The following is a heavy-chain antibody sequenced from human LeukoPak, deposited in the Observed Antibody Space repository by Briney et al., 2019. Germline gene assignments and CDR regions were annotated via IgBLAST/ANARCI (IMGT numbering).Heavy chain of an antibody. CDR2: IPYDGSNK. J-gene: IGHJ5*02. Sequence: GGSLRLSCAASGFTFSSYGMHWVRQAPGKGLEWEAVIPYDGSNKYYADSVKGPFTISRDNSKNTLYLQMNSLRAEDTAVYYCAKPTSRSWSDGNWFDPWGQGTLVTVSS. CDR1: GFTFSSYG. CDR3: AKPTSRSWSDGNWFDP. V-gene: IGHV3-30*18. D-gene: IGHD6-13*01.